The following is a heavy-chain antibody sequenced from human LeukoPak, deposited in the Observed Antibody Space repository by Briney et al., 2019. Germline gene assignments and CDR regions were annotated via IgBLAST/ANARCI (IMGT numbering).Heavy chain of an antibody. D-gene: IGHD2-15*01. CDR2: ISYDGSNK. Sequence: GGSLRLSCAASGFTFSSYAMHWVRQAPGKGLEWVAVISYDGSNKYYAGSVKGRFTISRDNSKNTVSLQMNNLRAEDTAIYYCAKRHRTSGGSCLDSWGQGTLVTVSS. CDR3: AKRHRTSGGSCLDS. J-gene: IGHJ4*02. CDR1: GFTFSSYA. V-gene: IGHV3-30*04.